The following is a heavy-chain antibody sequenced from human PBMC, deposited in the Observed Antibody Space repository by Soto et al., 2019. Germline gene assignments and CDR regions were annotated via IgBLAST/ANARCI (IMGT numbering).Heavy chain of an antibody. CDR3: ARVHVDRAAAGIYVY. V-gene: IGHV1-69*01. D-gene: IGHD6-13*01. J-gene: IGHJ4*02. CDR1: GGTFSSYA. Sequence: QVQLVQSGAEVKKPGSSVKVSCKASGGTFSSYAISWVRQAPGQGLEWMGGIIPIFGTANYAQKFQGRVTITADESTSTADMELSSLRSEDTAVYYCARVHVDRAAAGIYVYWGQGTLVTVSS. CDR2: IIPIFGTA.